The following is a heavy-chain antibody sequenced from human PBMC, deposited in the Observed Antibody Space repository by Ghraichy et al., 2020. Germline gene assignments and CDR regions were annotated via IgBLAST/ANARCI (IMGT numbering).Heavy chain of an antibody. J-gene: IGHJ2*01. V-gene: IGHV4-4*07. Sequence: SETLSLTCTVSGGSISSYYWSWIRQPAGKGLEWIGRIYTSGSNNYNPSLKSRVTMSVDTSKNQFSLKLSSVTAADTAVYYCARVLYCGGDCYASVWYFDLWGRGTLVTVSS. CDR3: ARVLYCGGDCYASVWYFDL. CDR1: GGSISSYY. CDR2: IYTSGSN. D-gene: IGHD2-21*02.